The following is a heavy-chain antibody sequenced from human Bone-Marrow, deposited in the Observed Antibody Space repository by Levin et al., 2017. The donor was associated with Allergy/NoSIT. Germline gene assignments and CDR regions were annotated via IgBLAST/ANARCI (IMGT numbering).Heavy chain of an antibody. J-gene: IGHJ6*02. CDR1: GFTFSSYE. V-gene: IGHV3-48*03. Sequence: AGGSLRLSCAASGFTFSSYEMNWVRQAPGKGLEWVAYISITSGRIQYYADSVRGRFTISRDNAKNSLYLQMNGLRAEDTAVYYCARDKYVDFGFMDVWGQGTTVTVSS. D-gene: IGHD3-3*01. CDR2: ISITSGRIQ. CDR3: ARDKYVDFGFMDV.